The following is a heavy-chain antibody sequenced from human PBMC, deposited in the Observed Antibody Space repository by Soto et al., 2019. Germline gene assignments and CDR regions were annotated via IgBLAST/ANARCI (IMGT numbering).Heavy chain of an antibody. J-gene: IGHJ6*02. CDR1: GYTFTSYA. V-gene: IGHV1-3*01. Sequence: ASVKVSCKASGYTFTSYAMHWVCQAPGQRLEWMGWINAGNGNTKYSQKFQGRVTITRDTSASTAYMELSSLRSEDTAVYYCARDTEDIAAAGYDLYYYYYGMDVWGQGTTVTVSS. D-gene: IGHD6-13*01. CDR3: ARDTEDIAAAGYDLYYYYYGMDV. CDR2: INAGNGNT.